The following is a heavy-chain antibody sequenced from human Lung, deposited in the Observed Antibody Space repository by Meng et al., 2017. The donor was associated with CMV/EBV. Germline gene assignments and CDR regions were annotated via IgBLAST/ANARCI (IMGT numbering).Heavy chain of an antibody. CDR1: GFPLRHYS. CDR3: ARDWGYFDSNTHDY. CDR2: ISSSSDSL. Sequence: ASGFPLRHYSLNWVSQAPGKGLEWVSSISSSSDSLDYADSLKGRFTISRDNAKNSLYLQMNSLRAEDTAVYYCARDWGYFDSNTHDYWGQGTLVTVSS. J-gene: IGHJ4*02. V-gene: IGHV3-21*06. D-gene: IGHD3-22*01.